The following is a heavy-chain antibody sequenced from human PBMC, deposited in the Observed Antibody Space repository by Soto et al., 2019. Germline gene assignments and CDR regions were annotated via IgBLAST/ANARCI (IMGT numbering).Heavy chain of an antibody. Sequence: QVQLVQSGAEVKKPGSSVKVSCKASGGTFSSYAISWVRQAPGQGLEWMGGIIPIFGTANYAQKFQGRVTITADESTSTAYMELSSLKSEDTGVYYCARERGAFGPDAFDIWGQGTMVTVSS. V-gene: IGHV1-69*01. CDR2: IIPIFGTA. J-gene: IGHJ3*02. D-gene: IGHD1-26*01. CDR3: ARERGAFGPDAFDI. CDR1: GGTFSSYA.